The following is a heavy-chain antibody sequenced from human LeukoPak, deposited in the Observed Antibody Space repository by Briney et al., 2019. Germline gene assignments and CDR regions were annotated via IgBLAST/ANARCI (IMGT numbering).Heavy chain of an antibody. D-gene: IGHD5-12*01. CDR2: IDEDGDVK. V-gene: IGHV3-7*01. J-gene: IGHJ4*02. Sequence: QTGGSLRLSCAASGFTFSNHWMAWVRQTPGKGPEWVANIDEDGDVKSYAESAKGRFTVSRDNGRTSVYLQMNSLRAEDTAIYYCARHVPRGRSDFDCWGQGALVTVSS. CDR3: ARHVPRGRSDFDC. CDR1: GFTFSNHW.